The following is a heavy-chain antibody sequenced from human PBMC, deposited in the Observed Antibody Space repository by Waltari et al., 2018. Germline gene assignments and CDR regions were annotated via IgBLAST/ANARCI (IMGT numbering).Heavy chain of an antibody. CDR3: AVSPDTATSRAAFHF. CDR1: GGSISNLNFS. Sequence: QVQLQESGPGLAKASQTLSLTCDVSGGSISNLNFSWSWIRQPAGKGLEWIGRIYRSGVTDYNPSLRGRATMFLDMSENQFSLTVDSLIAADTAVYYCAVSPDTATSRAAFHFWGPGTTVSVSS. D-gene: IGHD5-18*01. CDR2: IYRSGVT. V-gene: IGHV4-61*02. J-gene: IGHJ6*02.